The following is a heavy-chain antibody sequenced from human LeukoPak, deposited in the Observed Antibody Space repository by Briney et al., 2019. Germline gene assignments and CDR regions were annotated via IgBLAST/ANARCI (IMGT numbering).Heavy chain of an antibody. V-gene: IGHV3-23*01. Sequence: PGGSLRLSCAASGFTFSRYGMTWVRQAPGKGLEWVSTISDSGGSTYYADSVKGRFTISRDNSKNTLYLQMNSLRAEDTAVYYCARDRGGWYRDAFDIWGQGTMVTVSS. D-gene: IGHD6-19*01. CDR2: ISDSGGST. CDR3: ARDRGGWYRDAFDI. J-gene: IGHJ3*02. CDR1: GFTFSRYG.